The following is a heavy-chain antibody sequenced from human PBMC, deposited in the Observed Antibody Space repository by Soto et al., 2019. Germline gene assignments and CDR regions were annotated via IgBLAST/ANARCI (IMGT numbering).Heavy chain of an antibody. Sequence: PGGSLRLSCAASGFTFSDYYMSWIRQAPGKGLEWVSYISSSGSTIYYADSVKGRFTISRDNAKNSLYLQMNSLRAEDTAVYYCAREGILTGWATVPYYYYMDVWGKGTTVTVSS. CDR1: GFTFSDYY. D-gene: IGHD3-9*01. CDR2: ISSSGSTI. CDR3: AREGILTGWATVPYYYYMDV. V-gene: IGHV3-11*01. J-gene: IGHJ6*03.